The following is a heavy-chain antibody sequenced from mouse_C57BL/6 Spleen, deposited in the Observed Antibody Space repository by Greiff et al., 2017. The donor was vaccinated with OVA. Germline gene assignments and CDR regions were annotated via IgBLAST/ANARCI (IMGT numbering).Heavy chain of an antibody. D-gene: IGHD2-1*01. Sequence: VQLQQSGPELVKPGASVKIPCKASGYTFTDYNMDWVKQSHGKSLEWIGDINPNNGGTIYNQKFKGKATLTVDKSSSTAYMELRSLTSEDTAVYYCAREGGNYESAYWGQGTLVTVSA. V-gene: IGHV1-18*01. CDR1: GYTFTDYN. J-gene: IGHJ3*01. CDR3: AREGGNYESAY. CDR2: INPNNGGT.